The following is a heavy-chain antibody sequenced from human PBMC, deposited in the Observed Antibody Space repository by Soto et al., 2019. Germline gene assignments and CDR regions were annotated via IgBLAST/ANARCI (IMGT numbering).Heavy chain of an antibody. CDR3: AGVRDVEIATISAFDI. D-gene: IGHD2-21*01. V-gene: IGHV4-4*07. CDR1: GGSISSYY. CDR2: IYTSGST. J-gene: IGHJ3*02. Sequence: QVQLQESGPGLVKPSETLSLTCTVSGGSISSYYWSWIRQPAGKGLEWIGRIYTSGSTNYNPSLKSRVPMAVDTSKNQFPLEPSSGTGADTAVYFWAGVRDVEIATISAFDIWGQGTMVTVSS.